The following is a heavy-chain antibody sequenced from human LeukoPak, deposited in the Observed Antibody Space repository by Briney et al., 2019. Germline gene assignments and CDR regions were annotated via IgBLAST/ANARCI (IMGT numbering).Heavy chain of an antibody. J-gene: IGHJ5*02. CDR1: GGTFSSYA. D-gene: IGHD3-22*01. Sequence: ASVKVSCKASGGTFSSYAISWVRQAPGQGLEWMGGIIPIFGTANYAQKFQGRVTITADESTSTAYMELSSLGSEDTAVYYCASQNYDSSGYYDFSNWFDPWGQGTLVTVSS. V-gene: IGHV1-69*01. CDR3: ASQNYDSSGYYDFSNWFDP. CDR2: IIPIFGTA.